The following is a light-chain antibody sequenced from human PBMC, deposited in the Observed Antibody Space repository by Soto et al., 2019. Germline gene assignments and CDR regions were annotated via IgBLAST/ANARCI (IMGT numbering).Light chain of an antibody. V-gene: IGLV2-14*01. Sequence: QSALTQPASMSGSPGQSITISCIGTSSDVGAYNYVSWYQQFPGKAPKPIIYDVSYRPSGVSLRFSGSKSGNTASLTISGLQPEDEADYYCSSFTASVRRLFGEGTKLTVL. CDR1: SSDVGAYNY. J-gene: IGLJ2*01. CDR3: SSFTASVRRL. CDR2: DVS.